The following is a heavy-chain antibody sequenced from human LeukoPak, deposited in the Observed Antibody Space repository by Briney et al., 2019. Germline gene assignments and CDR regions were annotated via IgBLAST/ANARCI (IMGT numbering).Heavy chain of an antibody. J-gene: IGHJ3*02. CDR2: INPNSGGT. CDR1: GYTFTGYY. D-gene: IGHD2-2*01. CDR3: ARDRSASLQDAFDI. V-gene: IGHV1-2*02. Sequence: ASVKVSCKASGYTFTGYYMHWVRQAPGQGLEWMGWINPNSGGTNYAQKFQGRVTMTRDTSISTAYMELSRLRSDDTAVYYCARDRSASLQDAFDIWGQGTTVTISS.